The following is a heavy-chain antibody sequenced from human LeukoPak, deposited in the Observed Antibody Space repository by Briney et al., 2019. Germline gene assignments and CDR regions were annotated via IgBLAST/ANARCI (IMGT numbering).Heavy chain of an antibody. CDR1: GFTFSSYS. CDR3: ARDRSNDILKYNWNYGGFDS. Sequence: GGSLRLSCAASGFTFSSYSMNWVRQAPGKGLEWVSYISGRGDTTDYADSVKGRFIISRDNAKKSVYLQMHSLRAEDTALYYCARDRSNDILKYNWNYGGFDSWGQGSLVTVSS. J-gene: IGHJ4*02. CDR2: ISGRGDTT. V-gene: IGHV3-48*01. D-gene: IGHD1-7*01.